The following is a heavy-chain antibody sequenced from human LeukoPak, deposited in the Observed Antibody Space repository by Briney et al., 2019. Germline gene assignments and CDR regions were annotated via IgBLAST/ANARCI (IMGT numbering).Heavy chain of an antibody. J-gene: IGHJ3*02. Sequence: SETLSLTCAVYGGSFSGYYWSWIRQPPGKGLEWIGYIYHSGSTYYNPSLKSRVTISVDRSKNQFSLKLSSVTAADTAVYYCAREEGYYYDSSGYYYSSGAFDIWGQGTMVTVSS. D-gene: IGHD3-22*01. CDR2: IYHSGST. CDR1: GGSFSGYY. CDR3: AREEGYYYDSSGYYYSSGAFDI. V-gene: IGHV4-30-2*01.